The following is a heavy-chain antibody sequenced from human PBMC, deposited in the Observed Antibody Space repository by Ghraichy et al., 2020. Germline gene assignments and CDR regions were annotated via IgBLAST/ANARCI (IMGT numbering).Heavy chain of an antibody. Sequence: LSLTCAASGFTFSTYAMSWVRQAPGKGLEWVSSITDHGDRTFYADSVRGRFTISRDNSKNFLFLQMHSLRAEDTALYFCETRDIWGQGTRVTVSS. V-gene: IGHV3-23*01. J-gene: IGHJ4*02. CDR3: ETRDI. CDR1: GFTFSTYA. D-gene: IGHD5-24*01. CDR2: ITDHGDRT.